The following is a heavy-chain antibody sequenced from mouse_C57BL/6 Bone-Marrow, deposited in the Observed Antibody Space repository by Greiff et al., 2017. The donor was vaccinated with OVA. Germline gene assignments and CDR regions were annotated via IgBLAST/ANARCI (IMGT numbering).Heavy chain of an antibody. J-gene: IGHJ3*01. CDR1: GFTFSSYA. Sequence: EVHLVESGGGLVKPGGSLKLSCAASGFTFSSYAMSWVRQTPEKRLEWVATISDGGSYTYYPDNVKGRFTISRDNAKNTLYLQMRHLKSEDTAMYYCASHYDYDGFAYWGQGTLVTVSA. V-gene: IGHV5-4*01. D-gene: IGHD2-4*01. CDR2: ISDGGSYT. CDR3: ASHYDYDGFAY.